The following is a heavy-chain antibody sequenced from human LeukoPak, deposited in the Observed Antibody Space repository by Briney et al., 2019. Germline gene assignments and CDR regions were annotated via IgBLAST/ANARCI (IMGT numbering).Heavy chain of an antibody. V-gene: IGHV3-11*01. CDR3: ARSVVAATYYYYYYMDV. CDR1: GFTFSDYY. Sequence: GGSLRLSCAASGFTFSDYYMSWIRQAPGKGLEWVSYISSSGSTIYYAGSVKGRFTISRDNAKNSLYLQMNSLRAEDTAVYYCARSVVAATYYYYYYMDVWGKGTTVTISS. D-gene: IGHD2-15*01. J-gene: IGHJ6*03. CDR2: ISSSGSTI.